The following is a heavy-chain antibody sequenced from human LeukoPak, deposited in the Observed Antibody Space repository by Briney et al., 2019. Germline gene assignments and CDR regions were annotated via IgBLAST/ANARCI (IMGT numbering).Heavy chain of an antibody. CDR3: ARSLTHYDFWSGSPSDAFDI. Sequence: GGSLRLSCAASGFTFSSYSMNWVRQAPGKGLEWVSSISSSSSTIYYADSVKGRFTISRDNAKNSLYLQMNSLRAEDTAVYYCARSLTHYDFWSGSPSDAFDIWGQGTMVTVSS. CDR2: ISSSSSTI. V-gene: IGHV3-48*01. J-gene: IGHJ3*02. D-gene: IGHD3-3*01. CDR1: GFTFSSYS.